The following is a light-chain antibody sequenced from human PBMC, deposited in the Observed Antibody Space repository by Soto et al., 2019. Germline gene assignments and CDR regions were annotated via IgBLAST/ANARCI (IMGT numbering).Light chain of an antibody. CDR2: LAS. Sequence: DILMTQSPESLTVSVGERATINCKSSQSLLYRSTNKNYLAWYQQKPGQPPKLLIYLASTRESGVPDRFSGSGSGTDFTLTISNVQAEDVAVYYCQRYYNTPLTFGGGTKVEIK. J-gene: IGKJ4*01. CDR3: QRYYNTPLT. CDR1: QSLLYRSTNKNY. V-gene: IGKV4-1*01.